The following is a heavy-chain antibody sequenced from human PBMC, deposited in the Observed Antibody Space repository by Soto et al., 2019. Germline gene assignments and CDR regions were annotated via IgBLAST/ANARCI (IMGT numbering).Heavy chain of an antibody. Sequence: QVQLVQSGAEVRKPGASVKVSCKASGYTFSTSGMSWLRQAPGQGLEWMGGISTYNGDTNDAPKFQDRVTMTSDTSRRTGCMELRSLRSDGRAVYCCERDGAAPYYCYGMDVWGQGTRVTV. D-gene: IGHD2-21*01. CDR2: ISTYNGDT. V-gene: IGHV1-18*01. CDR1: GYTFSTSG. J-gene: IGHJ6*02. CDR3: ERDGAAPYYCYGMDV.